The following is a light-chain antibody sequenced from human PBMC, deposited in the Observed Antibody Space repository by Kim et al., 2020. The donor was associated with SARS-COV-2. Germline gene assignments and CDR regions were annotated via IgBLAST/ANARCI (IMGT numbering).Light chain of an antibody. CDR2: FDS. CDR1: NTESKR. J-gene: IGLJ3*02. V-gene: IGLV3-21*04. Sequence: PEKAAKISGGGNNTESKRVHWYQQEPGQAPGLVIYFDSERPSGIPGRFSGYNSGNTATLTISRVEAGDEADYYCQVWDSSSEHWVFGGGTQLTVL. CDR3: QVWDSSSEHWV.